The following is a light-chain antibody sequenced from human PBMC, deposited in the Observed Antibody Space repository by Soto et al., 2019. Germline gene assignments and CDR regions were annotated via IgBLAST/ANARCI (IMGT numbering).Light chain of an antibody. V-gene: IGKV3-20*01. J-gene: IGKJ5*01. CDR3: QQYGTTRIT. CDR2: GAS. CDR1: QSVSNRY. Sequence: EIVLTQSPGTLSLSPGKRSTLSCRASQSVSNRYLAWYQQKPGQAPRLXIYGASNRATGIPDRFSGSGSETDFTLTISRLAPEDFEVYYCQQYGTTRITFGQGTRVEIK.